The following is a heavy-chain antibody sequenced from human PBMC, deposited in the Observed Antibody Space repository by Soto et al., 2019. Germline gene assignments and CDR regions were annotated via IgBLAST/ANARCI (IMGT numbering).Heavy chain of an antibody. CDR2: INAGNGNT. CDR3: ARDREEQWLPEKGLDY. D-gene: IGHD6-19*01. Sequence: GASVKVSCKAIGYSFTSHYMHWVRQAPGQRLEWMGWINAGNGNTKYSQKFQGRVTITRDTSASTAYMELSSLRSEDTAVYYCARDREEQWLPEKGLDYWGQGTLVTVSS. J-gene: IGHJ4*02. V-gene: IGHV1-3*01. CDR1: GYSFTSHY.